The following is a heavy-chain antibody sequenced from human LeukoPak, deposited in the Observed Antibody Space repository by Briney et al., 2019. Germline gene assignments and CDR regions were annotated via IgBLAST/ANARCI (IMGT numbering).Heavy chain of an antibody. CDR2: IRYDGSNK. Sequence: GGSLRLSCAASGFTFSSYGMHWVRQAPGKGLEWVAFIRYDGSNKYYADSVKGRFTISRDNSKNTLYLQMNSLRAEDTAVYYCAKAGLLWFGELLYCDYWGQGTLVTVSS. CDR1: GFTFSSYG. D-gene: IGHD3-10*01. CDR3: AKAGLLWFGELLYCDY. V-gene: IGHV3-30*02. J-gene: IGHJ4*02.